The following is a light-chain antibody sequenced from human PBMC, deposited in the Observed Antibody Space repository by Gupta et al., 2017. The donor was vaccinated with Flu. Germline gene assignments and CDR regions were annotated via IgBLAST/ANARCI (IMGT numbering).Light chain of an antibody. CDR2: KAS. CDR3: QQYNSYPYT. V-gene: IGKV1-5*03. Sequence: DIQMTQSHSILSASVGDRVTITCRASQSISVWLAWYQQNPGKAPKLLIYKASSLQSGAPSRFSGSGSGTEFTLTISSLQPDDFATYYCQQYNSYPYTFGQGTKLDI. J-gene: IGKJ2*01. CDR1: QSISVW.